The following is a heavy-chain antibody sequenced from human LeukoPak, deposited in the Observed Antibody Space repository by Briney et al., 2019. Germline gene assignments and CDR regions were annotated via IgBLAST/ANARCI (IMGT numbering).Heavy chain of an antibody. CDR3: ARYALYSSSSGYYFDY. CDR2: ISAYNGNT. CDR1: GGTFSSYG. V-gene: IGHV1-18*01. D-gene: IGHD6-6*01. J-gene: IGHJ4*02. Sequence: ASVKVSCKASGGTFSSYGISWVRQAPGQGLEWMGWISAYNGNTNYAQKLQGRVTMTTDTSTSTAYMELRSLRSDDTAVYYCARYALYSSSSGYYFDYWGQGTLVTVSS.